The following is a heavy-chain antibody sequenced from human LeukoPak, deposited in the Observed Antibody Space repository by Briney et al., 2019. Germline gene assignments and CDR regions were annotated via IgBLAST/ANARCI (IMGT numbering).Heavy chain of an antibody. CDR2: IKEDGSES. D-gene: IGHD6-6*01. J-gene: IGHJ4*02. Sequence: GGSLRLSYAASGFSISSYLMSWGRQAPGNGLELVGNIKEDGSESYYVDSVKGRFAISRDNVKNSLYLQMNSLRAEDTAVYYCARDVAPRRADFWSQGTLVTVSS. CDR1: GFSISSYL. CDR3: ARDVAPRRADF. V-gene: IGHV3-7*03.